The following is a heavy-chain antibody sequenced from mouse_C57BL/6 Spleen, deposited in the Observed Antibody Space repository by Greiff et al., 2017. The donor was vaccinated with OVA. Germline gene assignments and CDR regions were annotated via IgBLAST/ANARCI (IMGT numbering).Heavy chain of an antibody. CDR1: GFTFSDYG. J-gene: IGHJ3*01. V-gene: IGHV5-17*01. CDR2: ISSGSSTI. Sequence: EVKLVESGGGLVKPGGSLTLSCAASGFTFSDYGMHWVRQAPEKGLEWVAYISSGSSTIYYADTVKGRFTISRDNAKNTLFLQMTSLRSEDTAMYYCARDDYDEGLAYWGQGTLVTVSA. D-gene: IGHD2-4*01. CDR3: ARDDYDEGLAY.